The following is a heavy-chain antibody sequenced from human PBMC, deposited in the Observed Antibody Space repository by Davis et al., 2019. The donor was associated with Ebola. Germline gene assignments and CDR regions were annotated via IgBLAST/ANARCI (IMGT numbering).Heavy chain of an antibody. CDR3: AAYTWNNFFSP. V-gene: IGHV4-59*03. CDR1: GGSISGDY. J-gene: IGHJ5*02. D-gene: IGHD1/OR15-1a*01. CDR2: ISYSGHS. Sequence: GSLRLSCTVSGGSISGDYCSWFRQSPGKGLEWIAYISYSGHSNSNPSLKGRVIISVDTSKNQFSLKLSPVIAADTAMYYCAAYTWNNFFSPWGQGTLVTVSS.